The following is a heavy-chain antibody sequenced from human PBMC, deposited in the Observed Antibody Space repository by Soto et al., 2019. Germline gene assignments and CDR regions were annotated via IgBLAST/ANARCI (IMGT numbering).Heavy chain of an antibody. J-gene: IGHJ4*02. D-gene: IGHD6-19*01. CDR3: ARAKQWLVLFDY. V-gene: IGHV4-59*01. Sequence: PSETLSLTCTVSGGSISSYYWSWIRQPPGKGLEWIGYIYYSGSTNYNPSLKSRVTISVDTSKSQFSLKLSSVTAADTAVYYCARAKQWLVLFDYWGQGTLVTVSS. CDR1: GGSISSYY. CDR2: IYYSGST.